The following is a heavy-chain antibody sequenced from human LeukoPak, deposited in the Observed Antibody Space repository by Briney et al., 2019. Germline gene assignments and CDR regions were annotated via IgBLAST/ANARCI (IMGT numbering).Heavy chain of an antibody. CDR3: AKDLESTKLHRGMDY. D-gene: IGHD2-2*01. V-gene: IGHV3-30*18. Sequence: GGSLRLSCAASGFTFSSYGMHWVRQAPGKGLEWVAVISYDGSNKYYADSVKGRFTISRDNSKNTLYLQMNSLRAEDTAVYYCAKDLESTKLHRGMDYWGQGTLVTVSS. CDR1: GFTFSSYG. CDR2: ISYDGSNK. J-gene: IGHJ4*02.